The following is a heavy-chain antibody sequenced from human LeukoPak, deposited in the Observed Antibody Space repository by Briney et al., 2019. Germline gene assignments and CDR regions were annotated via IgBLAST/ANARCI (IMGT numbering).Heavy chain of an antibody. CDR1: GDSVSSNTAS. J-gene: IGHJ2*01. V-gene: IGHV6-1*01. CDR3: ARGANSNWYFDL. D-gene: IGHD1-1*01. CDR2: TYYRSKWYN. Sequence: SQTLSLTCAISGDSVSSNTASWNWIRQSPSRGLEWLGRTYYRSKWYNDYAVSVKSRITINPDTSKNQFSLQLNSMTPEDRAVYYCARGANSNWYFDLWGRGTLVTVSS.